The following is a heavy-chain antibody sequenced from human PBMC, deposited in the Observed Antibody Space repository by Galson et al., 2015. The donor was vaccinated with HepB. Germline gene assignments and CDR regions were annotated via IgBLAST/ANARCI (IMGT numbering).Heavy chain of an antibody. CDR2: ISAYNGNT. J-gene: IGHJ6*03. CDR3: ARGITIFGVVTFDYYYYYMDV. V-gene: IGHV1-18*01. CDR1: GYTFTSYG. Sequence: SVKVSCKASGYTFTSYGISWVRQAPGQGLEWMGWISAYNGNTNYAQKLQGRVTMTTDTSTSTAYMELRSLRSDDTAVYYCARGITIFGVVTFDYYYYYMDVWGKGTTVTVS. D-gene: IGHD3-3*01.